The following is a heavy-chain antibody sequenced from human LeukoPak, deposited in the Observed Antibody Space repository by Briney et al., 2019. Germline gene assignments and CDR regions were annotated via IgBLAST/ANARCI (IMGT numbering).Heavy chain of an antibody. CDR2: ISSSGSTI. J-gene: IGHJ4*02. CDR3: AKDSSDFSKDY. V-gene: IGHV3-11*01. Sequence: GGSLRLSCAASGFTFSDYYMSWIRQAPGKGLEWVSYISSSGSTIYYADSVKGRFTISRDNSKNTLYLQMNSLRAEDTAVYYCAKDSSDFSKDYWGQGTLVTVSS. D-gene: IGHD3-22*01. CDR1: GFTFSDYY.